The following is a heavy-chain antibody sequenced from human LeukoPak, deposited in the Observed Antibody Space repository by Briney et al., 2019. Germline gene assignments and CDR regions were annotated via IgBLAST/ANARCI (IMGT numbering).Heavy chain of an antibody. CDR2: IYYSGGT. J-gene: IGHJ4*02. V-gene: IGHV4-59*08. CDR1: AGSISNFY. D-gene: IGHD5-18*01. Sequence: PSETLSLTCTVSAGSISNFYWSWIRQPPGKGLEWIGYIYYSGGTSYNPSLKSRLIISVDTSKNQFSLKLSSVTAADTAVYYCARSGYSYGLNYFDYWGQGTLVTVSS. CDR3: ARSGYSYGLNYFDY.